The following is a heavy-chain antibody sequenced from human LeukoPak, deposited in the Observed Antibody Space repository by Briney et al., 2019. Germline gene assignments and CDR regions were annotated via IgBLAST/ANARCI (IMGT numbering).Heavy chain of an antibody. CDR1: GGSFSSYA. Sequence: ASVKVSCKASGGSFSSYAISWVRQAPGQGLEWMGRIIPILGIANYAQKFQGRVTITADKSTSTAYMELSSLRSEDTAVYYCARDLGSSGGSSLLGGDYYYYGMDVWGQGTTVTVSS. D-gene: IGHD2-15*01. CDR3: ARDLGSSGGSSLLGGDYYYYGMDV. V-gene: IGHV1-69*04. J-gene: IGHJ6*02. CDR2: IIPILGIA.